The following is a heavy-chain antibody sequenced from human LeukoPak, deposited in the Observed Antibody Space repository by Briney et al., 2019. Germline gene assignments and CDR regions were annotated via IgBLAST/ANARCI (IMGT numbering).Heavy chain of an antibody. J-gene: IGHJ4*02. D-gene: IGHD6-19*01. CDR3: ARDLTAPYSSGWYAEIVGALDY. CDR1: GFTFSDYY. CDR2: ISSSGSTI. V-gene: IGHV3-11*04. Sequence: KAGRSLRLSCAASGFTFSDYYMSWIRQAPGKGLEWVSYISSSGSTIYYADSVKGRFTISRDNAKNSLYLQMNSLRAEDTAVYYCARDLTAPYSSGWYAEIVGALDYWGQGTLVTVSS.